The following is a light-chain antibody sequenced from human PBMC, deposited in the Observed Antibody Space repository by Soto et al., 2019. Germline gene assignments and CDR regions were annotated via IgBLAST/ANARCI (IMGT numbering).Light chain of an antibody. J-gene: IGLJ3*02. CDR1: SSDVGTYNV. V-gene: IGLV2-14*02. Sequence: QSALTQPASVSGSPGQSVTISCTGASSDVGTYNVVSWYQQHPGKAPKLMIYAGTKRPSGVSNRFSGSKSGNTASLTISGLQAEDEADYYCSSYTSSSTLDWVFGGGTKLTVL. CDR3: SSYTSSSTLDWV. CDR2: AGT.